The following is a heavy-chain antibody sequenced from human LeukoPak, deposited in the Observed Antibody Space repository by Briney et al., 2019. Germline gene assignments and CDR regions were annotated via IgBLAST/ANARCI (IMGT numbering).Heavy chain of an antibody. Sequence: ASVKVSCKASGGTFSSYAISWVRQAPGQGLEWMGRIIPIVGIANYAQKFQGRVTITADKSTSTAYMELSSLRSEDTAVYYCARAPIHCSSTSCRNQFDYWGQGTLVTVSS. D-gene: IGHD2-2*01. CDR3: ARAPIHCSSTSCRNQFDY. J-gene: IGHJ4*02. V-gene: IGHV1-69*04. CDR2: IIPIVGIA. CDR1: GGTFSSYA.